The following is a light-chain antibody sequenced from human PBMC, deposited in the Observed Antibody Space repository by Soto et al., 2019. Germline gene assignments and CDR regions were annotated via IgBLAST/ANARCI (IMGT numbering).Light chain of an antibody. V-gene: IGKV3D-15*01. CDR1: QIVSSN. Sequence: EIVMTQSPATLSVSPGERATLSCRASQIVSSNLAWYQQKPGQAPRLLIYGASTRATGIPARFSGSGSGTEFTLTISSLQSEDFAVYYCQHYNNWPPRITFGQGTRLEI. J-gene: IGKJ5*01. CDR3: QHYNNWPPRIT. CDR2: GAS.